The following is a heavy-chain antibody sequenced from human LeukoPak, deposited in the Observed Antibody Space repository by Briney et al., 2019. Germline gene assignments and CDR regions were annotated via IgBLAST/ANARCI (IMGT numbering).Heavy chain of an antibody. J-gene: IGHJ3*02. V-gene: IGHV3-21*01. D-gene: IGHD4-17*01. CDR2: ISSSSSYI. Sequence: KPGGSLRLSCAASGFTFSRYSMNWVRQAPGKGLEWVSSISSSSSYIYYADSVKGRFTISRDNAKTSLYLQMNSLRAEDTAVYYCARDRLIYGDYGDAFDIWGQGTMVTVSP. CDR1: GFTFSRYS. CDR3: ARDRLIYGDYGDAFDI.